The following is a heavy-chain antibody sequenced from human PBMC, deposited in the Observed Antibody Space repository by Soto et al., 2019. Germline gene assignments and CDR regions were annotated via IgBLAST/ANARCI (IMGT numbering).Heavy chain of an antibody. CDR2: ISAYNGNT. Sequence: GASVKVSCKASGYTFTSYGISWVRQAPGQGLEWMGWISAYNGNTNYAQKLQGRVTMTTDTSTSTAYMELRSLRSDDTAVYYCARGDWIALNYYDSSGYYYVPPGDYWGQGTLVTVSS. CDR1: GYTFTSYG. D-gene: IGHD3-22*01. CDR3: ARGDWIALNYYDSSGYYYVPPGDY. J-gene: IGHJ4*02. V-gene: IGHV1-18*01.